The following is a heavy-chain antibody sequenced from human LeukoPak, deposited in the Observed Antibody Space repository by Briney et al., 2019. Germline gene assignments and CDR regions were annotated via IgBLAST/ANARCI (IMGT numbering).Heavy chain of an antibody. D-gene: IGHD5/OR15-5a*01. CDR3: ARASSLYFDY. V-gene: IGHV1-2*06. CDR1: GYTFTGYY. CDR2: INPSSGGT. Sequence: ASVKVSCKVSGYTFTGYYLHWVRQAPGQGLEWMGRINPSSGGTNYAQKFQGRVTMTRDTSINTAYMDLSSLRSDDTAVYYCARASSLYFDYWGQGTLVTVSS. J-gene: IGHJ4*02.